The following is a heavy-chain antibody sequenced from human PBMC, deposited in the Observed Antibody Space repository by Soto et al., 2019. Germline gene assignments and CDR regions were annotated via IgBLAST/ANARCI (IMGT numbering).Heavy chain of an antibody. CDR3: ARDLGYCRSGTCYREWFDP. D-gene: IGHD2-15*01. CDR1: GYTFTTHG. CDR2: VSGDNGHT. Sequence: QVQLVQSGAEVKKPGASVKVSCKASGYTFTTHGISWVRQAPGQGLEWMGWVSGDNGHTNYAQSLQGRVTMTTDTSTNPAYMELRSLRSDDTAVYYWARDLGYCRSGTCYREWFDPWGQGTLVTVSS. J-gene: IGHJ5*02. V-gene: IGHV1-18*01.